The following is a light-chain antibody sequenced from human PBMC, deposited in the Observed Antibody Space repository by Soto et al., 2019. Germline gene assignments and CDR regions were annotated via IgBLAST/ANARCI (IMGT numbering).Light chain of an antibody. J-gene: IGKJ1*01. CDR3: QQYNNWPRT. CDR1: QSVSNN. Sequence: EIVLTQSPGTLSLSPGARAPLSCRASQSVSNNYLAWYQQKPGQAPRLLIYDTSTRATGVPDRFSGSGSRTEFTLTISSLQFEDFAVYYCQQYNNWPRTFGQGTKVDIK. V-gene: IGKV3D-15*01. CDR2: DTS.